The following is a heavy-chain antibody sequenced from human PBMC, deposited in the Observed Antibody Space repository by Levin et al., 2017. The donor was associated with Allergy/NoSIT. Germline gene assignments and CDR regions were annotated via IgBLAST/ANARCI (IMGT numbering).Heavy chain of an antibody. CDR2: INHSGST. V-gene: IGHV4-34*01. CDR3: ASLYPPYYDFWSGAFDI. D-gene: IGHD3-3*01. J-gene: IGHJ3*02. CDR1: GGSFSGYY. Sequence: SQTLSLTCAVYGGSFSGYYWSWVRQPPGKGLEWIGEINHSGSTKYNPSLKSRVTISVDTSKNQFSLKLSSVTAADTAVYYCASLYPPYYDFWSGAFDIWGQGTMVTVSS.